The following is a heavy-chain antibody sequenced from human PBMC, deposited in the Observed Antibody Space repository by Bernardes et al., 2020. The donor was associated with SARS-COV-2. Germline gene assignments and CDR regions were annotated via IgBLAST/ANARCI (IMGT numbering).Heavy chain of an antibody. J-gene: IGHJ4*02. CDR2: IWYDGSNK. CDR1: GFTFSSYG. Sequence: GGSLRLSCAASGFTFSSYGMHWVRQAPGKGLEWVAVIWYDGSNKYYADSVKGRFTISRDNSKNTLYLQMNSLRAEDTAVYYCARGPKNRTPGIAVAGRFDYWGQGTLVTVSS. D-gene: IGHD6-19*01. V-gene: IGHV3-33*01. CDR3: ARGPKNRTPGIAVAGRFDY.